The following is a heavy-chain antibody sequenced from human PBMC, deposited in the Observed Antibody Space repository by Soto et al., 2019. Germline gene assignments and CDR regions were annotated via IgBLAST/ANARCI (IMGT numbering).Heavy chain of an antibody. CDR2: INPNSGGT. V-gene: IGHV1-2*04. D-gene: IGHD2-2*01. J-gene: IGHJ4*02. CDR1: GYTFTGYY. Sequence: ASVEVSCKASGYTFTGYYMHWVRQAPGQGLEWMGWINPNSGGTNYAQKFQGWVTMTRDTSISTAYMELSRLRSDDTAVYYCARAKSGYCSSTSCYYFDYWGQGTLVTVSS. CDR3: ARAKSGYCSSTSCYYFDY.